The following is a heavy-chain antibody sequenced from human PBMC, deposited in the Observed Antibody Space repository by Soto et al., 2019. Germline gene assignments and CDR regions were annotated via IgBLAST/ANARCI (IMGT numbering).Heavy chain of an antibody. CDR1: GGTFSSYA. V-gene: IGHV1-69*06. CDR3: ARGSCSSTSCYKTHYYYGMDV. CDR2: IIPIFGTA. D-gene: IGHD2-2*02. Sequence: QVQLVQSGAEVKKPGSSVKVSCKASGGTFSSYAISWVRQAPGQGLEWMGGIIPIFGTANYAQKFQGRVTITADKSTSTAYMELSSLRSEDTAVYYCARGSCSSTSCYKTHYYYGMDVWGQGTTVTVSS. J-gene: IGHJ6*02.